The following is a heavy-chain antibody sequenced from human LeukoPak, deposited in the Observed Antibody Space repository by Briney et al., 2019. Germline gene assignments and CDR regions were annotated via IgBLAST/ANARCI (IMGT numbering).Heavy chain of an antibody. V-gene: IGHV4-34*01. Sequence: GSLRLSCAASGFTFSAYSMNWVRQPPGKGLEWIGEINHSGSTNYNPSLKSRVTISVDTSKNQFSLKLSPVTAADTAVYYCARRLSFDWLLGSFDYWGQGTLVTVSS. D-gene: IGHD3-9*01. CDR2: INHSGST. CDR3: ARRLSFDWLLGSFDY. CDR1: GFTFSAYS. J-gene: IGHJ4*02.